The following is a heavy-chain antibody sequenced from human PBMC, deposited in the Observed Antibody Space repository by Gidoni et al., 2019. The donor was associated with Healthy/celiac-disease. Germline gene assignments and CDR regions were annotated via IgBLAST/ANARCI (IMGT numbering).Heavy chain of an antibody. V-gene: IGHV4-31*03. Sequence: QVQLQESGPGLVKPSQTLSLTCTVSGGSISSGGYYWSWIRQHPGKGLEWIGYIYYSGSTYYNPSLKSRVTISVDTSKNQFSLKLSSVTAADTAVYYCARGILGNRGIRYFDWLSEALDYWGQGTLVTVSS. D-gene: IGHD3-9*01. CDR3: ARGILGNRGIRYFDWLSEALDY. CDR2: IYYSGST. J-gene: IGHJ4*02. CDR1: GGSISSGGYY.